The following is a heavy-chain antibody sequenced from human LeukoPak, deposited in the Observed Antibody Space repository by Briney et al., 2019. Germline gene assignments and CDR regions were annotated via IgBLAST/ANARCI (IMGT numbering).Heavy chain of an antibody. V-gene: IGHV3-30-3*01. Sequence: PGGSLRLSCAASGFTFNAFTMHWLRQAPGKGLEWVAIISNDGSNRNYADSVKGRFTISRDNSRNTLYLQMNSLRAEDTAVYYCARDSFGDFYFDYWGQGTLVTVSS. CDR1: GFTFNAFT. J-gene: IGHJ4*02. D-gene: IGHD4-17*01. CDR3: ARDSFGDFYFDY. CDR2: ISNDGSNR.